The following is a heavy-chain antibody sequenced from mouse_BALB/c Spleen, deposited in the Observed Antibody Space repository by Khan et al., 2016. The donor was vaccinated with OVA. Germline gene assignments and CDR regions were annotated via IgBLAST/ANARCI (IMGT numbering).Heavy chain of an antibody. CDR1: GYSITSGYG. J-gene: IGHJ2*01. Sequence: EVQLKESGPGLVKPSQSLSLTCTVTGYSITSGYGWNWIRQFPGNKLEWMGYISYSGSTNYNPSLKSRISITRDTSKNQFFLQLNSVTIEDTATYYCARTARIKYWGQGTTLTVSS. CDR2: ISYSGST. V-gene: IGHV3-2*02. CDR3: ARTARIKY. D-gene: IGHD1-2*01.